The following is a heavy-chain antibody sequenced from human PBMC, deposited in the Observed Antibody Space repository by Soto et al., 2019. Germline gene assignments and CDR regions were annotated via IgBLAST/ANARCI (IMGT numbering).Heavy chain of an antibody. Sequence: ASLKVSCKASGYTCTNSWIIWVLQAPGQGLEWLGWINTDNGNTNYAQHLQGRVTLTTDTSTSTAYMDLRSLRSEDTAVYYCGSTHLGATRYGMDVWGQGTTVSVSS. CDR2: INTDNGNT. V-gene: IGHV1-18*01. CDR1: GYTCTNSW. CDR3: GSTHLGATRYGMDV. J-gene: IGHJ6*02. D-gene: IGHD1-26*01.